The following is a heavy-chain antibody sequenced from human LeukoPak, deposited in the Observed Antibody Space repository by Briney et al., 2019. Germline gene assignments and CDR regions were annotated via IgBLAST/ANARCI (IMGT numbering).Heavy chain of an antibody. CDR2: INHSGST. J-gene: IGHJ4*02. CDR3: ARDNGAVANFDY. Sequence: TETLSLTCAVSGGSFSSYYWSWIRQPPGKGLEWTGEINHSGSTNYNPSLKSRVTISVDTSKNQFSLKLSSVTAADTAVYYCARDNGAVANFDYWGQGTLVTVSS. D-gene: IGHD6-19*01. CDR1: GGSFSSYY. V-gene: IGHV4-34*01.